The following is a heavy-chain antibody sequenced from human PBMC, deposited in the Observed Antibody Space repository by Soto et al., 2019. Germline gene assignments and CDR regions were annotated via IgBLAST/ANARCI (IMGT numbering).Heavy chain of an antibody. CDR2: INYSGST. D-gene: IGHD6-19*01. CDR3: ARAPYSSGWPDS. Sequence: QMQLQESGPGLVTPSETLSLTCTVSGGSVTTDNYYWSWIRQPPGKGLEWIAYINYSGSTNYNPSLKSRVTISVDTSKNQFSLKLSSVTAADTAVYYCARAPYSSGWPDSWGQGTLVTVSS. CDR1: GGSVTTDNYY. V-gene: IGHV4-61*01. J-gene: IGHJ4*02.